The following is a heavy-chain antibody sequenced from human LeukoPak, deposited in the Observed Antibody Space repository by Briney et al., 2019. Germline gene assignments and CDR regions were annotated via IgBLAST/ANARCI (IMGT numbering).Heavy chain of an antibody. CDR3: AREGKGGGYYDFWSGYTYGMDV. D-gene: IGHD3-3*01. CDR2: INPSGGST. Sequence: ASVKVSCKASGYTFTSYYMHWVRQAPGQGLEWMGIINPSGGSTSYAQKFQSRVTMTRDTSTSTVYMELSSLRSEDTAVYYCAREGKGGGYYDFWSGYTYGMDVWGQGTTVTVSS. J-gene: IGHJ6*02. V-gene: IGHV1-46*01. CDR1: GYTFTSYY.